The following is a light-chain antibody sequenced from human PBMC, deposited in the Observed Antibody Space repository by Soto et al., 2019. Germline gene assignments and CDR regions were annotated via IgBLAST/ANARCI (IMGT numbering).Light chain of an antibody. CDR2: EVT. CDR3: SSYAVSNNFVV. V-gene: IGLV2-8*01. Sequence: QSALTQPPSASGSPGQSVTISCTGTSSDVGVYNYVSWYQQRPGKAPKLMIYEVTMRPSGVPDRFSGSKSGNTASLTVSGLQAEDEADYYCSSYAVSNNFVVFGGGTKLTVL. J-gene: IGLJ2*01. CDR1: SSDVGVYNY.